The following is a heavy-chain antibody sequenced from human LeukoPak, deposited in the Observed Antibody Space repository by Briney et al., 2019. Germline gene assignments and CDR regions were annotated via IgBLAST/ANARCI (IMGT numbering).Heavy chain of an antibody. CDR3: AKNWRDYGDYYFDY. CDR1: GFTFSSYG. D-gene: IGHD4-17*01. CDR2: IRYDGSNK. J-gene: IGHJ4*02. V-gene: IGHV3-30*02. Sequence: GGSLRLSCAASGFTFSSYGMHRVRQAPGKGLEWVAFIRYDGSNKYYADSVKGRFTISRDNSKNTLYLQMNSLRAEDTAVYYCAKNWRDYGDYYFDYWGQGTLVTVSS.